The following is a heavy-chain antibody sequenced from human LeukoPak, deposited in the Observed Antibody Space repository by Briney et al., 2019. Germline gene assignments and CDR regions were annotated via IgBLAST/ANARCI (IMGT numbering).Heavy chain of an antibody. J-gene: IGHJ4*02. CDR1: GYSFTSYW. V-gene: IGHV5-51*01. D-gene: IGHD6-19*01. Sequence: GESLKISCKGSGYSFTSYWIGWVRQMPGKGLEWMGIIYPGDSDTRYSPSFQGQVTISADKSISTAYLQWSSLKASDTAMYYCVSAVGQWLGAYYFDYWGQGTLVTVSS. CDR2: IYPGDSDT. CDR3: VSAVGQWLGAYYFDY.